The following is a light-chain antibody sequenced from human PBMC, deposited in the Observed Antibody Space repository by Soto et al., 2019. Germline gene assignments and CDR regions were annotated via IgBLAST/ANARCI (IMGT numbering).Light chain of an antibody. CDR3: QQYNNWRT. V-gene: IGKV3-15*01. CDR1: QSVSSN. J-gene: IGKJ1*01. CDR2: GAF. Sequence: EIVMTQSPATLSVSPGERATISCRASQSVSSNLAWYQQKPGQAPRLLIYGAFTRATGIPARFSGSGSGTEFTLTFSSLQSEDFAVYYCQQYNNWRTFGQGTKV.